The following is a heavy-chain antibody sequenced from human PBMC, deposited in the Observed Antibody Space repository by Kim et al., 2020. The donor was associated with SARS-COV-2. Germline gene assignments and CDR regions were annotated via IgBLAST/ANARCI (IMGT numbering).Heavy chain of an antibody. D-gene: IGHD3-16*01. J-gene: IGHJ3*02. CDR2: TRFHGEST. Sequence: GGSLRLSCTASGFSFTDSPMNWIRQAPGKGLEWIANTRFHGESTYSDSVKGPFTVSRDNAKNSLFLQLTNLRDEDTALCYCARDDDWAFHIWGQGTMVTVS. CDR3: ARDDDWAFHI. V-gene: IGHV3-48*02. CDR1: GFSFTDSP.